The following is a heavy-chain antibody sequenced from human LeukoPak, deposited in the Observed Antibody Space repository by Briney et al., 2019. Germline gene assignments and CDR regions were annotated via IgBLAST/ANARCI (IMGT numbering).Heavy chain of an antibody. CDR2: ISGSGGST. D-gene: IGHD3-10*01. V-gene: IGHV3-23*01. CDR3: AKLYYGSGSYLVFDY. CDR1: GFTFSSYA. J-gene: IGHJ4*02. Sequence: PGGSLRPSCAASGFTFSSYAMSWVRQAPGKGLEWVSAISGSGGSTYYADSVKGRFTISRDNSKNTLYLQMNSLRAEDTAVYYCAKLYYGSGSYLVFDYWGQGTLVTVSS.